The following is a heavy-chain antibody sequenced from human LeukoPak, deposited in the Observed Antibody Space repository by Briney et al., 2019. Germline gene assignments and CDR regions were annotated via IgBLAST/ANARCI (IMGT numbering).Heavy chain of an antibody. CDR3: ARDKNTIFGVVKGDYGGYYFDY. J-gene: IGHJ4*02. CDR2: IWYDGTQQ. D-gene: IGHD3-3*01. Sequence: GRSLRLPCAASGFTFSSFGIHWVRQTPGKGLDWVALIWYDGTQQFYADSVKGRFTISRDNAKNSLYLQMNSLRAEDTAVYYCARDKNTIFGVVKGDYGGYYFDYWGQGTLVTVSS. CDR1: GFTFSSFG. V-gene: IGHV3-33*01.